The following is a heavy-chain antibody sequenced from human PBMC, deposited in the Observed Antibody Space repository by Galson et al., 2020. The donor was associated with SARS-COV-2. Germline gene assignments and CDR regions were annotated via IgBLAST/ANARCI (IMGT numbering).Heavy chain of an antibody. Sequence: SETLSLTCAVYGGSFSGYYWSWIRQSPGKGLEWIGEINLIGTTHYNPSLKSRVSISADTSKNQFSLRLNSVTAADTAVYYCARGVKGVLIVYYYFHMDVWGKGTTVTVSS. CDR1: GGSFSGYY. CDR2: INLIGTT. D-gene: IGHD3-3*01. J-gene: IGHJ6*03. CDR3: ARGVKGVLIVYYYFHMDV. V-gene: IGHV4-34*01.